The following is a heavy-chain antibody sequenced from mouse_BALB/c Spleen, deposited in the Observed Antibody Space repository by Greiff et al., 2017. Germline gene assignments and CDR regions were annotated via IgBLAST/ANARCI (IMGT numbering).Heavy chain of an antibody. CDR3: AIAMDY. V-gene: IGHV5-17*02. CDR2: ISSGSSTI. CDR1: GFTFSSFG. J-gene: IGHJ4*01. Sequence: DVKLVESGGGLVQPGGSRKLSCAASGFTFSSFGMHWVRQAPEKGLEWVAYISSGSSTIYYADTVKGRFTISRDNPKNTLFLQMTSLRSEDTAMYYCAIAMDYWGQGTSVTVSS.